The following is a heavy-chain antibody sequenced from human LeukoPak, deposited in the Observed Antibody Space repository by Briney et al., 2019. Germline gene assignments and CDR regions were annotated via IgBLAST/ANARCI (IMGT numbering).Heavy chain of an antibody. CDR1: GGSFSGYY. CDR2: INHSGST. V-gene: IGHV4-34*01. CDR3: ARAHEAYFDY. J-gene: IGHJ4*02. Sequence: TPSETLSLTCTVYGGSFSGYYWSWIRQPPGKGLEWIGEINHSGSTNYNPSLKSRVTISLDTPKNQFSLKLSSVTAADTALYYCARAHEAYFDYWGQGTLVTVSS.